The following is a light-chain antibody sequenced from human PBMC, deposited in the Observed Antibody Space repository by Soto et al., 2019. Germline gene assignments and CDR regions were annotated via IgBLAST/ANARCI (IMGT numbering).Light chain of an antibody. CDR1: SSDGGGYNY. V-gene: IGLV2-14*01. Sequence: QSVVTQPASVSGAPGQAMTVSCTGTSSDGGGYNYVSWYQQHPGKAPKLMIYDVRNRPSGVSTRFSGSKSGNTASLTISGLQAEVDADYSSTSYTRSSSLYVFPPGPNLPVL. CDR2: DVR. J-gene: IGLJ1*01. CDR3: TSYTRSSSLYV.